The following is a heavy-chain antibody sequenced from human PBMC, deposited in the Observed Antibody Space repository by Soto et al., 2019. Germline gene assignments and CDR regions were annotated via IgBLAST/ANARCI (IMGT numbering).Heavy chain of an antibody. CDR1: GGSIRGSSHY. CDR2: IYYSGST. D-gene: IGHD3-22*01. V-gene: IGHV4-39*01. CDR3: KVITIHYYGMDV. J-gene: IGHJ6*02. Sequence: SETLCLTYTVSGGSIRGSSHYWGWIRQPPGKGLEWIGSIYYSGSTYYNPSLKSRVTISVDTSKNQFSLKLSSVTAADTAVYYCKVITIHYYGMDVWGQGTTVTVS.